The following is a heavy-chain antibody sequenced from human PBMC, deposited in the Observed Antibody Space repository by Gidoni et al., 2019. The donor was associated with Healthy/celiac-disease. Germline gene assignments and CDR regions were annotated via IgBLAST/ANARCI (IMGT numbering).Heavy chain of an antibody. D-gene: IGHD1-26*01. V-gene: IGHV3-48*04. J-gene: IGHJ3*02. CDR2: ISSSSSTI. Sequence: EVQLVESGGGLVQPGGSLRLSCATPGFTFSSYSMNWVRQAPGKGLEWVSYISSSSSTIYYADSVKGRFTISRDNAKNSLYLQMNSLRAEDTAVYYCARRWELLGINDAFDIWGQGTMVTVSS. CDR3: ARRWELLGINDAFDI. CDR1: GFTFSSYS.